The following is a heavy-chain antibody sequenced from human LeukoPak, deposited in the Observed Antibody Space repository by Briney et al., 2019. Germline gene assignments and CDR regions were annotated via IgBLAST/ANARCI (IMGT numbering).Heavy chain of an antibody. D-gene: IGHD3-22*01. CDR2: ISGSGGST. CDR1: GFTFSSYE. Sequence: GGSLRLSCAASGFTFSSYEMNWVRQAPGKGLEWVSAISGSGGSTYYADSVKGRFTISRDNSKNTLYLQMNSLRAEDTAVYYCAKSWNYYDSSGDDALDIWGQGTMVTVSS. J-gene: IGHJ3*02. V-gene: IGHV3-23*01. CDR3: AKSWNYYDSSGDDALDI.